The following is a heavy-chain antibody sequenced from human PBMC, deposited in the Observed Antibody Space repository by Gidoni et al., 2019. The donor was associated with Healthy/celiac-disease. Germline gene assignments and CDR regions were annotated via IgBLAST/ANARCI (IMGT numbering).Heavy chain of an antibody. V-gene: IGHV4-39*07. CDR3: ARDSNSRVAVAGTHGWFDP. Sequence: QLQLQESGPGLVKPSETLSLTCTVSGGSISSSSYYWGWIRQPPGKGLEWIGSIYYSGSTYYNPSLKSRVTISVDTSKNQFSLKLSSVTAADTAVYYCARDSNSRVAVAGTHGWFDPWGQGTLVTVSS. J-gene: IGHJ5*02. CDR2: IYYSGST. CDR1: GGSISSSSYY. D-gene: IGHD6-19*01.